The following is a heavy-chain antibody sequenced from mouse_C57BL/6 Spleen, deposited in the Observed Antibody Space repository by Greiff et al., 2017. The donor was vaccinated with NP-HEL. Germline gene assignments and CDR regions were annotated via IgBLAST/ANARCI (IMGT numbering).Heavy chain of an antibody. CDR2: ISYAGSN. J-gene: IGHJ2*01. Sequence: EVKLQESGPGLVKPSQSLSLTCSVSGYSITSGYFWNWIRQFPGNQLEWLGYISYAGSNNYNPSLKNRISITRDTSKNQFFLKLNSVTTEDTATYYCASGDYDNYFDYWGKGTTLTVSS. CDR1: GYSITSGYF. V-gene: IGHV3-6*01. D-gene: IGHD2-4*01. CDR3: ASGDYDNYFDY.